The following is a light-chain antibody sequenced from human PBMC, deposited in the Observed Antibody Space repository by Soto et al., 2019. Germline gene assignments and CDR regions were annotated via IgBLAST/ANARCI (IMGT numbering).Light chain of an antibody. CDR3: SSYAGSNTV. Sequence: QSALTQPPSASESPGKSVTISCTGTSIDVGGYNYVSWYQQHPGKAPKLMIYEVTKRPSGVPDRFSGSKSGNTASLTVSGLQAEDEADYYCSSYAGSNTVFGGGTKVTVL. CDR2: EVT. J-gene: IGLJ2*01. V-gene: IGLV2-8*01. CDR1: SIDVGGYNY.